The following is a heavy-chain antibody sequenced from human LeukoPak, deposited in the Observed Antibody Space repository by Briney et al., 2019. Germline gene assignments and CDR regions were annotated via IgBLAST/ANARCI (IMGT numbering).Heavy chain of an antibody. CDR3: ATTRLGYCSGGSCYENY. Sequence: SVKVSCKASGGTFSSYAISWVRQAPGQGLEWMGRTIPIFGTANYAQKFQGRVTITTDESTSTAYMELSSLRSEDTAVYYCATTRLGYCSGGSCYENYWGQGTLVTVSS. CDR2: TIPIFGTA. CDR1: GGTFSSYA. D-gene: IGHD2-15*01. V-gene: IGHV1-69*05. J-gene: IGHJ4*02.